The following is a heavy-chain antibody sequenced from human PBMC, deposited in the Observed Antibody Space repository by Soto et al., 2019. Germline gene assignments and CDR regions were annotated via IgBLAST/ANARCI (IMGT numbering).Heavy chain of an antibody. CDR3: LYWFGFRGFLLSF. J-gene: IGHJ4*02. V-gene: IGHV4-39*01. CDR1: DDSITSGAYY. CDR2: IQYRGST. D-gene: IGHD2-8*02. Sequence: SETLSLTCTVSDDSITSGAYYWGLIRQPPGKGLEWIGTIQYRGSTYYNPSLKSRVTMSLDTSKNQYSLRLSSVTAADTAVYFFLYWFGFRGFLLSFWGRGSLDLVSS.